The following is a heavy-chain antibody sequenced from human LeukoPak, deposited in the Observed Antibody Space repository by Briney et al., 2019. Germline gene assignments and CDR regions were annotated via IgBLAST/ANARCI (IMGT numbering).Heavy chain of an antibody. D-gene: IGHD6-13*01. V-gene: IGHV3-9*03. CDR1: GFTFDNYA. CDR3: AKGLISSWYGGFDY. Sequence: GRSLRLSCAASGFTFDNYAMHWVRQGPGKGLEWVSGISWKSISIGYADSVKGRFTISRDNAKNSLYLQMNSLRTEDMALYYCAKGLISSWYGGFDYWGQGTLVTVSS. CDR2: ISWKSISI. J-gene: IGHJ4*02.